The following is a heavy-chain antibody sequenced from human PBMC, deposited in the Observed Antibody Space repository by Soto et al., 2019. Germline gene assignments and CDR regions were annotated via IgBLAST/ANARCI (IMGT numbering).Heavy chain of an antibody. Sequence: SETLSLTCTVSGGSISSSSYYWGWIHQPPGKGLEWIGSIYYSGSTYYNPSLKSRVTISVDTSKNQFSLKLSSVTAADTAVYYCARQTSGYSSSWHYFDYWGQGTLVTVSS. D-gene: IGHD6-13*01. J-gene: IGHJ4*02. CDR2: IYYSGST. V-gene: IGHV4-39*01. CDR3: ARQTSGYSSSWHYFDY. CDR1: GGSISSSSYY.